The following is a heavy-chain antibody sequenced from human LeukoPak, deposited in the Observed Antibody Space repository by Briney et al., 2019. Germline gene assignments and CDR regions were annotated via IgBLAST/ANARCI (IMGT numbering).Heavy chain of an antibody. CDR3: ARHRGLGFDY. CDR1: GASISGYY. D-gene: IGHD6-19*01. Sequence: SETLSLTCTVSGASISGYYWSWIRQPPGKGLEWIGYISYIGSTNYNPSLKSRVTISVDTSKNQFSLKLSSVTAADTAVYYCARHRGLGFDYWGQETLVTVSS. J-gene: IGHJ4*02. CDR2: ISYIGST. V-gene: IGHV4-59*08.